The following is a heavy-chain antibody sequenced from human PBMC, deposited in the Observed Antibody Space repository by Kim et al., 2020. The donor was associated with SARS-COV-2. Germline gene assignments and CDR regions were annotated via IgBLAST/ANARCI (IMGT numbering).Heavy chain of an antibody. J-gene: IGHJ5*02. V-gene: IGHV5-51*01. Sequence: SFQGQVTISADKSISTAYLQWSSLKASDTAMYYCARSRGIAAAGKDWFDPWGQGTLVTVSS. CDR3: ARSRGIAAAGKDWFDP. D-gene: IGHD6-13*01.